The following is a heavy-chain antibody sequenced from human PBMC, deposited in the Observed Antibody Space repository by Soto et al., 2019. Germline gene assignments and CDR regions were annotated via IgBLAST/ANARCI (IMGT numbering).Heavy chain of an antibody. CDR3: ARDSVVSAALPFYYYGMDV. D-gene: IGHD2-2*01. V-gene: IGHV3-23*01. CDR2: ISGSGGST. CDR1: GFTFSSYA. Sequence: GGSLRLSCAASGFTFSSYAMSWVRQAPGKGLEWVSAISGSGGSTYYADSVKGRFTISRDNSKNTLYLQMNSLRAEDTAVYYCARDSVVSAALPFYYYGMDVWGQGTTVTVSS. J-gene: IGHJ6*02.